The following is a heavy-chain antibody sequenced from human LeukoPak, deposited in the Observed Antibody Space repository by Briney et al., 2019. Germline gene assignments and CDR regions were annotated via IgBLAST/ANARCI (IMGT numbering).Heavy chain of an antibody. V-gene: IGHV4-4*02. D-gene: IGHD3-10*01. CDR1: GGSISSSNW. Sequence: SGTLSLTCAVSGGSISSSNWWSWVRQPPGKGLEWIEEIYHSGSTNYNLSLKSRVTISVDKSKNQFSLKLSSVTAADTAVYYCASVVLWFGQYNWFDPWGQGTLVTVSS. CDR3: ASVVLWFGQYNWFDP. CDR2: IYHSGST. J-gene: IGHJ5*02.